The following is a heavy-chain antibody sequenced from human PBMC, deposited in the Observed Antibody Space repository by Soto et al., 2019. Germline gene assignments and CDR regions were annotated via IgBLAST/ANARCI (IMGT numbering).Heavy chain of an antibody. CDR2: MSYDEDNS. CDR3: AKEPRRRTFCGNSYIQH. Sequence: QVHLVESGGGVVQPGGSLRLSCQVSGFTLSAYTMQWVRQAPGKGLEWLAVMSYDEDNSRYAESVKGRFTIARDLSKNTLYLHMTDLRRGDSSVYICAKEPRRRTFCGNSYIQHWGKGTQVTVSS. CDR1: GFTLSAYT. J-gene: IGHJ1*01. D-gene: IGHD1-1*01. V-gene: IGHV3-30*18.